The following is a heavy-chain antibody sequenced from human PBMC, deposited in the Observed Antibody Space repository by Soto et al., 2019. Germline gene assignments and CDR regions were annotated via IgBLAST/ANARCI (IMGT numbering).Heavy chain of an antibody. CDR1: GGSFSGYY. D-gene: IGHD3-3*01. CDR2: INHSGST. V-gene: IGHV4-34*01. CDR3: ARQSYNFGSGYYTQSCFDS. J-gene: IGHJ5*01. Sequence: ETLSLTCAVYGGSFSGYYWTWIRQPPGTVLEWIGEINHSGSTNYNPSLKSRVTISVDTSKNQFSLKLTSVTAADTAVYYCARQSYNFGSGYYTQSCFDSWGQGPLVTVSS.